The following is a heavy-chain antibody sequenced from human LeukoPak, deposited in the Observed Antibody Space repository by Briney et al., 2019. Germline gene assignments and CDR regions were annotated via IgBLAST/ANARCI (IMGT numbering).Heavy chain of an antibody. CDR1: GFTFSSYA. CDR2: ISGSGGST. V-gene: IGHV3-23*01. J-gene: IGHJ4*02. CDR3: AKDQEGGYRPDY. D-gene: IGHD5-18*01. Sequence: GGSLRLSCAASGFTFSSYAMSWVRQAPGKGLEWVSAISGSGGSTYYADSVKGRFTISRDNSKNTLYLQMNSLRAKDTAVYYCAKDQEGGYRPDYWGQGTLVTVSS.